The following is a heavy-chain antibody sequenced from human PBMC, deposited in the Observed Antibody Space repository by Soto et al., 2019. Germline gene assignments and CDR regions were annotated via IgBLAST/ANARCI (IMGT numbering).Heavy chain of an antibody. CDR3: ARGAIFGVVTSSQYGMDV. CDR2: IIPIFGTA. CDR1: GGTFSSYA. Sequence: SVKVSCKASGGTFSSYAISWVRQAPGQGLEWMGGIIPIFGTANYAQKFQGRVTITADESTSTAYMELSSLRSEDTAVYYCARGAIFGVVTSSQYGMDVWGQGTTVTVSS. D-gene: IGHD3-3*01. V-gene: IGHV1-69*13. J-gene: IGHJ6*02.